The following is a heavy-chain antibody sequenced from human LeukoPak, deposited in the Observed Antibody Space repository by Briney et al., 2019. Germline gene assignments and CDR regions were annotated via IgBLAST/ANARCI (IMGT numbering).Heavy chain of an antibody. V-gene: IGHV1-2*02. D-gene: IGHD3-9*01. Sequence: GASVKVSCKASGYTFTGYYMHWVRQAPGQGLEWMGWINPNSGGTNYAQKFQGRVTMTSDTSISTAYMDLSRLTSDDTAVYYCARGPSSILTGFPFDYWGQGTLVTVSS. CDR1: GYTFTGYY. J-gene: IGHJ4*02. CDR2: INPNSGGT. CDR3: ARGPSSILTGFPFDY.